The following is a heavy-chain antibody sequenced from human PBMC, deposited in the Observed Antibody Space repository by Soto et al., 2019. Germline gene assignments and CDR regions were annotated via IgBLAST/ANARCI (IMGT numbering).Heavy chain of an antibody. CDR2: MNPNSGNT. J-gene: IGHJ4*02. CDR3: AREARNDILTGVDY. Sequence: ASVKVSCKASGYTFTSYDIKWVRQATGQGLEWMGWMNPNSGNTGYAQKFQGRVTMTRNTSISTAYMELSSLRSEDTAVYYCAREARNDILTGVDYWGQGTLVTVSS. V-gene: IGHV1-8*01. D-gene: IGHD3-9*01. CDR1: GYTFTSYD.